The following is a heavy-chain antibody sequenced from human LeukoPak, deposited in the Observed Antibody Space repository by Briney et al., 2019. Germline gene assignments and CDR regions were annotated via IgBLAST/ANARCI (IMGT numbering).Heavy chain of an antibody. Sequence: GESLRISCKGSGYSFTNYWINWVRLVPGKGLEWMGRIDPSDSYTNYSPSFQGHVTISVDKSITTAYLQWNSLKASDTAMYYCARPDCSGSDCKLLPYSGQGTLVTVSS. D-gene: IGHD2-21*02. CDR1: GYSFTNYW. J-gene: IGHJ4*02. CDR2: IDPSDSYT. CDR3: ARPDCSGSDCKLLPY. V-gene: IGHV5-10-1*01.